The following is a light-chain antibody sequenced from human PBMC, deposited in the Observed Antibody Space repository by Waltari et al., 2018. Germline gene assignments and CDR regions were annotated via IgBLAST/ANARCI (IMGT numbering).Light chain of an antibody. CDR3: QQRSSWTPHT. Sequence: EIVLTQSPATLSLSPGDTVTLSCRASQSVGNSLAWYQQKPGQPPRLLIYDASTRATGISARFRGSGSGTDFTLTISSLEAEDFAIYYCQQRSSWTPHTFGQGARLEMK. CDR1: QSVGNS. CDR2: DAS. J-gene: IGKJ2*01. V-gene: IGKV3-11*01.